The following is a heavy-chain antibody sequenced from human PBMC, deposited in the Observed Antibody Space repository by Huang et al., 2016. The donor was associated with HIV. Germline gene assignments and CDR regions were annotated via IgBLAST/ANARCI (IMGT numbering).Heavy chain of an antibody. CDR2: IIPFFGTP. J-gene: IGHJ4*02. D-gene: IGHD3-22*01. V-gene: IGHV1-69*13. CDR1: GGTFTTYT. CDR3: AREYYYDNSGYYFDY. Sequence: QVQLVQSGAEVKKPGSSVKVSCKASGGTFTTYTITWVRQAPGQGLEWMGGIIPFFGTPNYAQKFQGRVTITADESTSTAYMELCSLRSEDTAVYYCAREYYYDNSGYYFDYWGQGTLVTVSS.